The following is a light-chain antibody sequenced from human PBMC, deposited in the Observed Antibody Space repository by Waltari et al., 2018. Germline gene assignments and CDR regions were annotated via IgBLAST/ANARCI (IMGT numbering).Light chain of an antibody. Sequence: EIVFTQSPGTLSLSPWERATLSCRSSQSLSSSYLAWYQQKPGQAPRLLIYGASSRATGIPDRFSGSGSGTDFTLTISRLEPEDFAVYYCQQYGSSPPRLTFGGGTKVEIK. CDR2: GAS. CDR1: QSLSSSY. J-gene: IGKJ4*01. V-gene: IGKV3-20*01. CDR3: QQYGSSPPRLT.